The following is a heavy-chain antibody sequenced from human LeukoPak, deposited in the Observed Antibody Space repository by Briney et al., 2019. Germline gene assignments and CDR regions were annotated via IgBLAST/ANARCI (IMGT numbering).Heavy chain of an antibody. Sequence: GESLKISCKGSGYSFTSYWIGWVRQMPGKGLEWMGIIYPGDSDTRYSPSFQGQVTISADKSISTAYLQWSSLKASDTAMYYCARLADDYVWGSYRTVGYFDYWGQGTLVTVSS. CDR2: IYPGDSDT. V-gene: IGHV5-51*01. J-gene: IGHJ4*02. D-gene: IGHD3-16*02. CDR3: ARLADDYVWGSYRTVGYFDY. CDR1: GYSFTSYW.